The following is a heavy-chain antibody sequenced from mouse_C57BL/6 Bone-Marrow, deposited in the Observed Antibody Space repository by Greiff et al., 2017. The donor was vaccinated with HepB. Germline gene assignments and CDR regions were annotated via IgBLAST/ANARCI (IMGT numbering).Heavy chain of an antibody. Sequence: QVQLQQPGAELVKPGASVKLSCTASGYTFTSYWMHWVKQRPGQGLEWIGMIHPNSGSTNYNEKFKSKATLTVDKSSSTAYMQLSSLTSEDSAVYYCALYEGNRFAYWGQGTLVTVSA. J-gene: IGHJ3*01. CDR3: ALYEGNRFAY. CDR2: IHPNSGST. D-gene: IGHD2-1*01. V-gene: IGHV1-64*01. CDR1: GYTFTSYW.